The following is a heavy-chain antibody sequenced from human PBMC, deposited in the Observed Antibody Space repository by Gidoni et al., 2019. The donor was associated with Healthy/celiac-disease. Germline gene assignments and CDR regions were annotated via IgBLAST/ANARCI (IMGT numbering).Heavy chain of an antibody. CDR3: ASYGGNSHFGDY. D-gene: IGHD4-17*01. Sequence: QLQLQESGPGLVKPSETLSLTCTVSGGSISSSSYYWGWIRQPPGKGLEWIGSIYYSGSTYYNPSLKSRVTISVDTSKNQFSLKLSSVTAADTAVYYCASYGGNSHFGDYWGQGTLVTVSS. CDR1: GGSISSSSYY. CDR2: IYYSGST. V-gene: IGHV4-39*01. J-gene: IGHJ4*02.